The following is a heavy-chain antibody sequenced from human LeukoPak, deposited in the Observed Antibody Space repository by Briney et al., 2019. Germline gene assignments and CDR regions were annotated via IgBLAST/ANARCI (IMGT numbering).Heavy chain of an antibody. CDR2: IYRGESDT. V-gene: IGHV5-51*01. D-gene: IGHD2-8*01. Sequence: GGGLKSSCKGSGRRFTSNWIGWGRRMPGKGLEGRGIIYRGESDTRYTPSFQGHVTISSDKSISTAYLQWSSLKASDTAMYYCARLYDHHYYYMDVWGKGTTVTVSS. CDR1: GRRFTSNW. J-gene: IGHJ6*03. CDR3: ARLYDHHYYYMDV.